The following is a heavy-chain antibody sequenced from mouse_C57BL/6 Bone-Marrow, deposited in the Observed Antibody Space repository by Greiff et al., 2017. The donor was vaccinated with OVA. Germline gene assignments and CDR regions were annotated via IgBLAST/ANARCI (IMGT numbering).Heavy chain of an antibody. Sequence: VQLVESGPGLVAPSQSLSITCTVSGFSLTSYAISWVRQPPGKGLEWLGVIWTGGGTNYNSALKSRLSISKDNSKSQVFLKMNSLQTDDTARYYCARKGIYYYGSSPIYYAMDYWGQGTSVTVSS. CDR1: GFSLTSYA. V-gene: IGHV2-9-1*01. D-gene: IGHD1-1*01. J-gene: IGHJ4*01. CDR2: IWTGGGT. CDR3: ARKGIYYYGSSPIYYAMDY.